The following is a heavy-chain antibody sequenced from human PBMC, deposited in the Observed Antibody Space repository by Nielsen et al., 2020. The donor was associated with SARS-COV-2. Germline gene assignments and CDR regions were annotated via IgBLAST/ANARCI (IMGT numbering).Heavy chain of an antibody. CDR2: IKSKVDGGTT. J-gene: IGHJ4*02. V-gene: IGHV3-15*01. Sequence: VRQAPGKGLEWVGRIKSKVDGGTTDYAGPVKGRFTISRDDSKNTLYLQMNSLKTEDTAVYYCTTDPYGNYYDSSGYYYWFDYWGQGTLVTVSS. CDR3: TTDPYGNYYDSSGYYYWFDY. D-gene: IGHD3-22*01.